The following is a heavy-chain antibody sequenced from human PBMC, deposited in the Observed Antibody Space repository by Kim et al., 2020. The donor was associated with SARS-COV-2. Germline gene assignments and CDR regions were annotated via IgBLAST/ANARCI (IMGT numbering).Heavy chain of an antibody. J-gene: IGHJ5*01. CDR1: GFTFSSYT. Sequence: GGSLRLSCAASGFTFSSYTMNWVRQAPGKGLEWVSSITTSKTYIYYADSVRGRFTISRDNAKNSLYLQMNSLRAEDTAVYYCASRYCSSTSCYRPTPFD. D-gene: IGHD2-2*01. CDR2: ITTSKTYI. CDR3: ASRYCSSTSCYRPTPFD. V-gene: IGHV3-21*01.